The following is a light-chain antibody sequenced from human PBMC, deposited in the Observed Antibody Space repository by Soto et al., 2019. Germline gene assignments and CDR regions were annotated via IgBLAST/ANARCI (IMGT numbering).Light chain of an antibody. V-gene: IGLV4-69*01. CDR2: LNSDGSH. CDR1: NGHSSYA. J-gene: IGLJ3*02. Sequence: QSVLTQSPSASASLGASVKLTCTLTNGHSSYAIAWHQQQPEKGPRYLMKLNSDGSHSKGDGIPDRFSGSSSGAERYLTISSLQSEDEADYYCQTWGTGIQVFGGGTKVTVL. CDR3: QTWGTGIQV.